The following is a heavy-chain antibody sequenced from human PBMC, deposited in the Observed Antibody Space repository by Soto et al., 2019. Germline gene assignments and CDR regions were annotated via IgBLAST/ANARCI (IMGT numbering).Heavy chain of an antibody. J-gene: IGHJ4*02. CDR1: GGSISSGGYY. Sequence: PSETLSLTCTVSGGSISSGGYYWSWIRQHPGKGLEWIGYIYYSGSTYYNPSLKSRVTISVDTSKNQFSLKLSSVTAADTAVYYCARDGGYSSGWGIDYWGQGTLVTVSS. V-gene: IGHV4-31*03. CDR2: IYYSGST. D-gene: IGHD6-19*01. CDR3: ARDGGYSSGWGIDY.